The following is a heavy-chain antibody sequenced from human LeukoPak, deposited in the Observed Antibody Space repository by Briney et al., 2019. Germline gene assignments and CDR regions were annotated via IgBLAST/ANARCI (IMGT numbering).Heavy chain of an antibody. D-gene: IGHD3-22*01. V-gene: IGHV3-33*01. CDR1: GFTFSSYG. CDR3: ARGVLYYDSSGYHDY. CDR2: IWYDGSNK. Sequence: GRSLRLSCAASGFTFSSYGMHWVRQAPGKGLEWVAVIWYDGSNKYYADSVKGRSTISRDNSKNTLYLQMNSLRAEDTAVYYCARGVLYYDSSGYHDYWGQGTLVTVSS. J-gene: IGHJ4*02.